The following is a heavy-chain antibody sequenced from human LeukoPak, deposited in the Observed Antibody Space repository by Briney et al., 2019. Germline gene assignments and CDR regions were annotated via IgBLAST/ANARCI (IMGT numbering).Heavy chain of an antibody. Sequence: PSETLSLTCTVSGGSINSSSYYWGWIRQPPGKGLEWIGSIYYSGTSYYNPSLKSRVTISVDTSKNQFSLKLSSVTAADTAVYYCARQEGGAAGGNFDYWGQGTLVNGSS. CDR2: IYYSGTS. J-gene: IGHJ4*02. CDR3: ARQEGGAAGGNFDY. D-gene: IGHD6-13*01. V-gene: IGHV4-39*01. CDR1: GGSINSSSYY.